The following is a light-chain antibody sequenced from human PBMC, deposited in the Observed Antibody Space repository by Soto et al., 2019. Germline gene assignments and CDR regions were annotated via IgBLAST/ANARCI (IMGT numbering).Light chain of an antibody. CDR2: AAS. V-gene: IGKV1-27*01. CDR3: QKYNSAPLT. Sequence: DIQMTQSQSSLSASVGDRVTITYRPSQGNSNDLAWYQQKPGKLPNRLIYAASTLKSGVRSRFSGSGSGTEVTLNISNIQPEDVLTYYCQKYNSAPLTFGPGTNVDIK. CDR1: QGNSND. J-gene: IGKJ3*01.